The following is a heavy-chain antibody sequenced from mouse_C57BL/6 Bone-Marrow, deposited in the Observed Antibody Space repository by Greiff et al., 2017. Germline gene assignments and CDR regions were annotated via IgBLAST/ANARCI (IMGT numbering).Heavy chain of an antibody. D-gene: IGHD1-1*01. Sequence: VQLQQSGAELVKPGASVKLSCKASGYTFTSYWMHWVKQRPGRGLEWIGRIDPNSGGTKYNEKFKSKATLTVDKPSSTAYMQLSSLTSEDSAVYYCARLFITTVVARYFDVWGTGTTVTVSS. V-gene: IGHV1-72*01. J-gene: IGHJ1*03. CDR2: IDPNSGGT. CDR3: ARLFITTVVARYFDV. CDR1: GYTFTSYW.